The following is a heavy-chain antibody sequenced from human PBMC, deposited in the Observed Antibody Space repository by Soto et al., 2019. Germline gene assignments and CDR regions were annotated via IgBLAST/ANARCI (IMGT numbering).Heavy chain of an antibody. Sequence: SSETLSLTCSVSGGSINSGGYHWTWIRQHPEKGLEWIGYIYYRGNTYYIPSLRSRLTISVDTSKNQFSLNLTSVTAADTAVYYCARTSDLGFRDWFAPWGQGTLATVSS. CDR2: IYYRGNT. V-gene: IGHV4-31*03. J-gene: IGHJ5*02. CDR1: GGSINSGGYH. D-gene: IGHD2-21*01. CDR3: ARTSDLGFRDWFAP.